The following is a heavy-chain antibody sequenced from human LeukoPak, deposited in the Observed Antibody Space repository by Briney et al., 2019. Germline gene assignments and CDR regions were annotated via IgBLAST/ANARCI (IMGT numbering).Heavy chain of an antibody. Sequence: ASVKVSCKASGYTFTTYYINWVRQAPGQGLEWMGIINPSVGNTIYAQQFQGRVTMTGDTSTSTAYMELRSLRSDDTAVYYCARTSHYVDIAATIPYGIYYFDYWGQGTLVTVSS. CDR3: ARTSHYVDIAATIPYGIYYFDY. D-gene: IGHD5-12*01. CDR2: INPSVGNT. J-gene: IGHJ4*02. V-gene: IGHV1-46*01. CDR1: GYTFTTYY.